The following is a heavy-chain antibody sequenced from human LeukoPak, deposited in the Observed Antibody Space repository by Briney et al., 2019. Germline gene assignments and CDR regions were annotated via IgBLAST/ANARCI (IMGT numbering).Heavy chain of an antibody. V-gene: IGHV3-48*03. Sequence: GGSLRLSCAASGFTFSSYEMNWVRQAPGKGLEWVSYISSSGSTIYYADSVKGRFTISRDNAKNSLYLQMNSLRAEDTAVYYCAREGVPLPSPMIVVANDAFDIWGQGTMVTVSS. D-gene: IGHD3-22*01. CDR1: GFTFSSYE. CDR3: AREGVPLPSPMIVVANDAFDI. CDR2: ISSSGSTI. J-gene: IGHJ3*02.